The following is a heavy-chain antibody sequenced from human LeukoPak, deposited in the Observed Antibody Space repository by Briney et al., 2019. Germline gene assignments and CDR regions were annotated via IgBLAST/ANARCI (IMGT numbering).Heavy chain of an antibody. CDR1: GFTFSSYW. V-gene: IGHV3-7*01. J-gene: IGHJ6*02. CDR2: IKQDGSEK. Sequence: GGSLRLSCAASGFTFSSYWMSWVRQAPGKGLEWVANIKQDGSEKYHVDSVKGRFTISRDNAKNSLYLQMNSLRAEDTAVYYCARAFGTTGTAYYYYGMDVWGQGTTVTVSS. CDR3: ARAFGTTGTAYYYYGMDV. D-gene: IGHD1-1*01.